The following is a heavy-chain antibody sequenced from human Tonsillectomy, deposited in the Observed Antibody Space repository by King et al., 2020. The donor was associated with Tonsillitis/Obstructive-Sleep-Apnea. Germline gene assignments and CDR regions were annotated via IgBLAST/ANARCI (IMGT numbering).Heavy chain of an antibody. D-gene: IGHD4-17*01. CDR3: AREVYGAYNWFGMHV. Sequence: QLVQSGAEVKKPGSSVKVSCKASGGTFNRYAISWVRQAPGQGLEWMGAIIPLLGIRNYAQNFQGSVTITADKSTSTAYMELCSLRSKDTAVYYCAREVYGAYNWFGMHVWGQGTTVTVSS. J-gene: IGHJ6*02. CDR2: IIPLLGIR. V-gene: IGHV1-69*10. CDR1: GGTFNRYA.